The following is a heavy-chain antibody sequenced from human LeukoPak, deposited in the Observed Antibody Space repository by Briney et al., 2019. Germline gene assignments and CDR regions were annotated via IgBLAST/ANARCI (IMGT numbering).Heavy chain of an antibody. J-gene: IGHJ5*02. D-gene: IGHD2-2*01. Sequence: KPSETLSLTCAVSGYSISSGYCWGWIRQPPGKGLEWIGSIYHSGSTYYNPSLKSRVTISVDTSKNQFSLKLSSVTAADTAVYYCASLDIVVVPAAIGWFDPWGQGTLVTVSS. CDR3: ASLDIVVVPAAIGWFDP. V-gene: IGHV4-38-2*01. CDR1: GYSISSGYC. CDR2: IYHSGST.